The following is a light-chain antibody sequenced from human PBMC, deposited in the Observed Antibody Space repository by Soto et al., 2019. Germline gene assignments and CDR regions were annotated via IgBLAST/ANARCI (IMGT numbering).Light chain of an antibody. V-gene: IGKV1-27*01. J-gene: IGKJ3*01. Sequence: DIQMTQSPSSLSASVGDRVTITCRASQGISHYLAWYQQKPGKAPKLLIYAASTLQSGVPSRFSGSGSGTDFTLTSSSLQPLGVSTYYCQRSNSARLTFGPGTKVDIK. CDR3: QRSNSARLT. CDR1: QGISHY. CDR2: AAS.